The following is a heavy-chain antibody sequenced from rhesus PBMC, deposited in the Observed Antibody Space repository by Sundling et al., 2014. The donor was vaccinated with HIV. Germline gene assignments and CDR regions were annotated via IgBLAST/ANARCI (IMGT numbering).Heavy chain of an antibody. CDR1: TGSISSSNW. D-gene: IGHD1-1*01. Sequence: QVQLQESGPGLVKPSETLSLTCAVSTGSISSSNWWSWIRQSPGKGLEWIGGIYGSGGSTEYNPSLKSRVTISTDTSKNQFSLKLSSVTAADTAVYYCARNRVEPYFDYWGQGVLVTVSS. CDR2: IYGSGGST. V-gene: IGHV4-93*01. J-gene: IGHJ4*01. CDR3: ARNRVEPYFDY.